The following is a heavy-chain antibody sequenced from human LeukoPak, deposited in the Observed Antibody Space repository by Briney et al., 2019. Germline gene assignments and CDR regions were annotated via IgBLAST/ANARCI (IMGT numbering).Heavy chain of an antibody. J-gene: IGHJ6*03. D-gene: IGHD6-19*01. CDR3: TRADWAAGTYYYYYMDV. CDR2: IFSSGST. CDR1: GGSTTNYY. Sequence: SETLSLTCTVSGGSTTNYYWSWIRQFPGKGLEWCGYIFSSGSTNYNPSLRIRVTISVDTSKNQFSLKLRSVTAADTAVYYCTRADWAAGTYYYYYMDVWGKGTSVTVSS. V-gene: IGHV4-59*01.